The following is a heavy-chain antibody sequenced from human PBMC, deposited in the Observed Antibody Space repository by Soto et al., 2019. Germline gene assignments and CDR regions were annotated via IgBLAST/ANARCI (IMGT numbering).Heavy chain of an antibody. J-gene: IGHJ3*02. CDR2: IKQDGTEK. Sequence: PXGSLILSCSASGVTFSRYWMNWVRQAPGKGLEWVANIKQDGTEKNYVDSVKGRFTISRDNARKSLYLQMDSLRAEDTAVYFCARGDTPMITGMDSFDIWGQGTMVTVSS. CDR1: GVTFSRYW. CDR3: ARGDTPMITGMDSFDI. D-gene: IGHD5-18*01. V-gene: IGHV3-7*01.